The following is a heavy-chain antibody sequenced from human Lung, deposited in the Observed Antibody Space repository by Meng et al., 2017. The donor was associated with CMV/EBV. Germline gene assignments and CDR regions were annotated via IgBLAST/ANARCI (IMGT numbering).Heavy chain of an antibody. D-gene: IGHD3-22*01. CDR3: AREYRLKYDSSGFDF. V-gene: IGHV3-74*01. CDR1: GFTFNTYW. J-gene: IGHJ4*02. Sequence: GGSLRLXCAASGFTFNTYWMHWVRQAPGKGLVWVSRITSDGSSTTYADSVKGRFTISRDNAKNTLYLQMNSLGAEDTAVYYCAREYRLKYDSSGFDFWGQGTLVPVSS. CDR2: ITSDGSST.